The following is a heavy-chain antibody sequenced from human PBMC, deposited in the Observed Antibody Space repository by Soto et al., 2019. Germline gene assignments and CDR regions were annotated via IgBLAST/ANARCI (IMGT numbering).Heavy chain of an antibody. J-gene: IGHJ5*02. CDR2: IHYSGTT. D-gene: IGHD5-12*01. Sequence: PSETLSLTCNVTGGSTSGSYWSWVRQSPGKGLEWIGYIHYSGTTTYSPSLRSRVTISLDPSESQFSLKLTSVTAADTAIYYCARESIGGWLLSWGRGSLVTVS. V-gene: IGHV4-59*01. CDR3: ARESIGGWLLS. CDR1: GGSTSGSY.